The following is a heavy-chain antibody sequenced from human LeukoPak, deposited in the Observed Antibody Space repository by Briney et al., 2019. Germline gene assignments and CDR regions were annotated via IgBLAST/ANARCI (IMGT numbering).Heavy chain of an antibody. CDR3: ARAMCEYSYGFCGMDV. CDR2: ISYDGSNK. D-gene: IGHD5-18*01. V-gene: IGHV3-30-3*01. CDR1: GFTFSSYA. Sequence: GGSLRVSCAASGFTFSSYAMHWVRQAPGKGLDCVAVISYDGSNKYNADSEKGRFTISRDNSKHTLYLQMNSLRAEDAAVYYCARAMCEYSYGFCGMDVWGQGTTVTVSS. J-gene: IGHJ6*02.